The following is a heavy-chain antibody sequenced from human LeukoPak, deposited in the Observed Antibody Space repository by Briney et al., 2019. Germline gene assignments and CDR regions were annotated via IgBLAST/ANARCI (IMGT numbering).Heavy chain of an antibody. CDR3: ATEGTVYYGSGEDY. CDR2: TKQDGSEK. V-gene: IGHV3-7*01. CDR1: GFSFNNYA. D-gene: IGHD3-10*01. J-gene: IGHJ4*02. Sequence: PGGSLRLSCAASGFSFNNYAMYWVRQAPGKGLEWVANTKQDGSEKYYVDSVKGRFTISRDNAKNSLYLQMNSLRAEDTAVYYCATEGTVYYGSGEDYWGQGTLVTVSS.